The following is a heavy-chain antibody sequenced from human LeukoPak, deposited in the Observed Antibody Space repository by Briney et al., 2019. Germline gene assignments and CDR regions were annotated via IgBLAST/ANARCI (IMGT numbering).Heavy chain of an antibody. Sequence: SETLSLTCTVSGGSISTYYWSWIRQPPGKGLAWIGYIYYSGNTNYNPSLKSRLTISVDTSKNQFSLKLSSVTAADTAVYYCARESRRDGYKFDYWGQGTLVTVSS. V-gene: IGHV4-59*01. D-gene: IGHD5-24*01. CDR1: GGSISTYY. J-gene: IGHJ4*02. CDR2: IYYSGNT. CDR3: ARESRRDGYKFDY.